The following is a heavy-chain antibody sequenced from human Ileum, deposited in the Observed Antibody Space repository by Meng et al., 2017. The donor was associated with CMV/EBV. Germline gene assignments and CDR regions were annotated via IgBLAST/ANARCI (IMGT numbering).Heavy chain of an antibody. Sequence: ASVKVSCKTSGYTFTGHYIHWVRQAPGQGLEYMGWINPHTGGTNSAHNFQGRVTLTRDTSLSSAYMELSRLTSDDTAVYYCAKERVGAILSYDAFDIWGQGTTVTVSS. D-gene: IGHD1-26*01. J-gene: IGHJ3*02. CDR1: GYTFTGHY. CDR3: AKERVGAILSYDAFDI. CDR2: INPHTGGT. V-gene: IGHV1-2*02.